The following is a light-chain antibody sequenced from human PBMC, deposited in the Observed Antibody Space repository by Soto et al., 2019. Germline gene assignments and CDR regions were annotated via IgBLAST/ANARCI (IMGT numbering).Light chain of an antibody. CDR1: HSLVYSDGISY. CDR3: MEGTHWPPWT. V-gene: IGKV2-30*01. J-gene: IGKJ1*01. CDR2: KVS. Sequence: DVVMTQSPLSLSVTLGQPASISCRSSHSLVYSDGISYLNWFQQRPGQPPRRLIYKVSNRDSGVPDRFSGSGSGTDFTLKISRVEADDVGIYYCMEGTHWPPWTFGQGTKVEIK.